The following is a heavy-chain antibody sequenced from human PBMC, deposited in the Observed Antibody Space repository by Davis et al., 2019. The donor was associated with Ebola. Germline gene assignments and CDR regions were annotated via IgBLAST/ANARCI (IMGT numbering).Heavy chain of an antibody. CDR2: ISPNSGAT. V-gene: IGHV1-2*02. CDR3: ARARSSGWFTY. J-gene: IGHJ4*02. D-gene: IGHD6-19*01. CDR1: GYTFTGDY. Sequence: ASVKVSCKASGYTFTGDYMHWVRQAPGQGLEWMGWISPNSGATIYAQRFQGRVTMTRDTSINTASMELRSLRSDDTAVYYCARARSSGWFTYWGQGTQVTVSS.